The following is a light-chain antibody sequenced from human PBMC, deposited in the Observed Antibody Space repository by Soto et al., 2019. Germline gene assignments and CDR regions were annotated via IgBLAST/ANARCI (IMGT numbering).Light chain of an antibody. Sequence: EIVMTQSPATLSVSPGERATLSCRASQSITGNLTWYQQKPGQAPRLLIYDASTRATGIPARFSGSGSGTEFTLTISSLQSEDFAVYYCQQRSNWPRTFGQGTKLEIK. CDR1: QSITGN. V-gene: IGKV3-15*01. J-gene: IGKJ2*01. CDR2: DAS. CDR3: QQRSNWPRT.